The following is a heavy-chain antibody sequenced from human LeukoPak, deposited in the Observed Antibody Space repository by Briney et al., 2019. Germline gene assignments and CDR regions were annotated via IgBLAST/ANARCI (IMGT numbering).Heavy chain of an antibody. CDR1: GFTFSSYA. V-gene: IGHV3-23*01. CDR3: AKGIRQWLAYFDY. D-gene: IGHD6-19*01. CDR2: ISGSGGST. Sequence: GGSLRLSCAASGFTFSSYAMSWVRQAPGKGLEWVSAISGSGGSTYYADSVKGRFTISRGNSKNTLYLQMNSLRAEDTAVYYCAKGIRQWLAYFDYWGQGTLVTVSS. J-gene: IGHJ4*02.